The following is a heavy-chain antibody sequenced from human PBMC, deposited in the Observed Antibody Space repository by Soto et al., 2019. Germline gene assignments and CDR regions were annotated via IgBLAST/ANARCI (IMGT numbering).Heavy chain of an antibody. Sequence: SVKVSCTASGYTFTGYFMHWVRQAPGQGLEWMGWINSNSGATKYAQKFQGRVTLSRDTSISTAYMELSGLRSDDTAVYYCARGGGTILAPLPWGQGTLVTV. D-gene: IGHD3-3*01. J-gene: IGHJ5*02. CDR3: ARGGGTILAPLP. CDR1: GYTFTGYF. CDR2: INSNSGAT. V-gene: IGHV1-2*02.